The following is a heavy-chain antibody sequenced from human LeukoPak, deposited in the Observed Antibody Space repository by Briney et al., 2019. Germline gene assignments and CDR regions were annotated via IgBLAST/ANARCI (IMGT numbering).Heavy chain of an antibody. V-gene: IGHV4-59*01. J-gene: IGHJ3*02. D-gene: IGHD5-12*01. CDR1: GGSISSYY. CDR3: ARGLVAGDAFDI. CDR2: IYYSGST. Sequence: SETLSLTCTVSGGSISSYYWSWIRQPPGKGLDWIGYIYYSGSTNYNPSLKSRVNISVDTSKNQFSLKLSSVTVAYTAVYYCARGLVAGDAFDIWGQGTMVTVSS.